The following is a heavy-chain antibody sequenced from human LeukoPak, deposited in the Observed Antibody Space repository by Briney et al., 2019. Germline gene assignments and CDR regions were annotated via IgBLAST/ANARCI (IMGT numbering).Heavy chain of an antibody. D-gene: IGHD3-16*01. J-gene: IGHJ4*02. Sequence: GGSLKLSCAASGFTFRDYYMSWIRQAPGKGLEWVSHISSSAITIYYADSVKGRFTISRDNAKNSLSLQMNSLRAEDTAVYYCARFGCRFGLDHWGQGTLVTVSS. CDR1: GFTFRDYY. CDR3: ARFGCRFGLDH. V-gene: IGHV3-11*01. CDR2: ISSSAITI.